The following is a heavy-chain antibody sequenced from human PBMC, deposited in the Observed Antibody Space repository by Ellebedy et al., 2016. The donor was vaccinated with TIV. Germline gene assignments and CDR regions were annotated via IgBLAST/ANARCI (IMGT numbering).Heavy chain of an antibody. CDR1: GFSLSTYW. CDR2: IKQDGSEK. Sequence: GESLKISCAASGFSLSTYWMSWVRQAPGKGLEWVANIKQDGSEKHYVDSVEGRFTITRDNAKNSLYLQMNSLRAEDTAVYYCASLDNSGYHKWFDPWGQGTLVTVSS. CDR3: ASLDNSGYHKWFDP. V-gene: IGHV3-7*01. D-gene: IGHD3-22*01. J-gene: IGHJ5*02.